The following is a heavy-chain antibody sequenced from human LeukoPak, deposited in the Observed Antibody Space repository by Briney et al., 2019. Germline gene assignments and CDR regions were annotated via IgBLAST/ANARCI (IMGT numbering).Heavy chain of an antibody. CDR2: INHSGST. CDR3: ARGGLRDGYPFDY. Sequence: SETLSLTCNVSGYSISSGYYWSWIRQPPGKGLEWIGEINHSGSTNYNPSLKSRVTISVDTSKNQFSLKLSSVTAADTAVYYCARGGLRDGYPFDYWGQGTLVTVSS. J-gene: IGHJ4*02. V-gene: IGHV4-34*01. CDR1: GYSISSGYY. D-gene: IGHD5-24*01.